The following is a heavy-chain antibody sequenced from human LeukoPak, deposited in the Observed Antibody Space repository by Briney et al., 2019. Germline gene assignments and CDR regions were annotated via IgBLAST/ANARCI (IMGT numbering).Heavy chain of an antibody. V-gene: IGHV4-39*01. J-gene: IGHJ4*02. Sequence: PSETLSLTCTVSGGSISSSSFYWGRIRQPPGRGREWIGSIYYSGSTYYNPSLKSRVTISVDTSKSQFSLKLSSVTAADTAVYYCATLDYGDYVTFNYWGQGTLVTVSS. D-gene: IGHD4-17*01. CDR2: IYYSGST. CDR3: ATLDYGDYVTFNY. CDR1: GGSISSSSFY.